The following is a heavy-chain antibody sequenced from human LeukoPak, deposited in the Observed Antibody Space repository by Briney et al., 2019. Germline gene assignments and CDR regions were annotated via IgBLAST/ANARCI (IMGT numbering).Heavy chain of an antibody. J-gene: IGHJ4*02. Sequence: ASVKVSCKASGYTFTSYGISWVRQAPGQGLEWMGWISAYNGNTNYAQKLQGRVTMTTHTSTSTAYMELRSLGSDDTAVYYCARVLYGEYWVDYWGQGTLVTVSS. CDR3: ARVLYGEYWVDY. CDR2: ISAYNGNT. V-gene: IGHV1-18*01. D-gene: IGHD4-17*01. CDR1: GYTFTSYG.